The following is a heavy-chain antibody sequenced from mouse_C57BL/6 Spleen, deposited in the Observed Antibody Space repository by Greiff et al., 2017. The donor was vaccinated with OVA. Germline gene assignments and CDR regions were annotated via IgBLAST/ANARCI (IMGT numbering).Heavy chain of an antibody. J-gene: IGHJ2*01. V-gene: IGHV5-6*02. Sequence: DVKLVESGGDLVKPGGSLKLSCAASGFTFSSYGMSWVRQTPDKRLEWVATISSGGSYTYYPDSVKGRFTISRDNAKNTLYLQMSSLKSEDTAMYYCARQVITTVVAFDYWGQGTTLTVSS. CDR3: ARQVITTVVAFDY. CDR2: ISSGGSYT. D-gene: IGHD1-1*01. CDR1: GFTFSSYG.